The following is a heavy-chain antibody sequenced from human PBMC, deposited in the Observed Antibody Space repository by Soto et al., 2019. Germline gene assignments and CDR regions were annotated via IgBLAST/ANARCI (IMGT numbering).Heavy chain of an antibody. CDR3: TRVGSSGWYDAFDT. D-gene: IGHD6-19*01. J-gene: IGHJ3*02. V-gene: IGHV1-46*03. CDR2: MHPSGDST. Sequence: ASVKVSCKASGYTFTNYYLHWVRQALGQGLEWMGVMHPSGDSTTFALKFQGRVTMTSDTSTSTVSMELSSLRSEDTGVYYCTRVGSSGWYDAFDTWGQGTMVTVSS. CDR1: GYTFTNYY.